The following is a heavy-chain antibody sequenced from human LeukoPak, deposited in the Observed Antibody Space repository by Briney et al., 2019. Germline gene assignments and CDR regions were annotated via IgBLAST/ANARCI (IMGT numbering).Heavy chain of an antibody. D-gene: IGHD3-10*01. CDR1: GFTFSSYA. J-gene: IGHJ3*02. CDR3: AKDRNPMVRGVTQSAFDI. V-gene: IGHV3-23*01. CDR2: ISGSGGST. Sequence: GGSLRLSCAASGFTFSSYAMSWVRQAPGKGLEWVSAISGSGGSTYYADSVKGRFTISRDNSKNTLYLQMNSLRAEDMALYYCAKDRNPMVRGVTQSAFDIWGQGTMVTVSS.